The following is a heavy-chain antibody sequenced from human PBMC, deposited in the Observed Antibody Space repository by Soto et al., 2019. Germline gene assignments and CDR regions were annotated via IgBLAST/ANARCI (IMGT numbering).Heavy chain of an antibody. V-gene: IGHV2-70*11. Sequence: SGPTLVNPTQTLTLTCTFSGFSLSTSGMCVSWIRQPPGKALEWLARIDWDDDKYYSTSLKTRLTISKDTSKNQVVLTMTNMDPVDTATYYCVRIPAYYDILTGYWANYGMDVWGQGTTVTVSS. J-gene: IGHJ6*02. D-gene: IGHD3-9*01. CDR3: VRIPAYYDILTGYWANYGMDV. CDR1: GFSLSTSGMC. CDR2: IDWDDDK.